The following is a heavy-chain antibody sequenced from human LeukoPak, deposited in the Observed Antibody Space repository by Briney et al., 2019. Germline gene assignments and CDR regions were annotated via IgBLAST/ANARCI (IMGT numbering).Heavy chain of an antibody. CDR1: GGSFSGYY. J-gene: IGHJ4*02. CDR2: IYYSGST. D-gene: IGHD3-22*01. CDR3: ARHFGDYYDSSLFDY. V-gene: IGHV4-34*01. Sequence: SETLSLTCAVYGGSFSGYYWSWIRQPPGKGLEWIGSIYYSGSTYYNPSLKSRVTISVDTSKNQFSLKLSSVTAADTAVYYCARHFGDYYDSSLFDYWGQGTLVTVSS.